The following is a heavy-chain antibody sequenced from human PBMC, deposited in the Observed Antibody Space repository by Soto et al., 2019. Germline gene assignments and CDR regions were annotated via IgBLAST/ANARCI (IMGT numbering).Heavy chain of an antibody. CDR3: VGPLLARLYS. V-gene: IGHV1-8*01. D-gene: IGHD2-15*01. CDR2: MNPRSGNT. Sequence: APVKGSCKASRHMFTTYDINWVRQATGQGREWMGWMNPRSGNTGHAQKFQGRVSMTRNTSITTVYMELNSLRSEDPTVYYCVGPLLARLYSRGQRTLVTVSS. CDR1: RHMFTTYD. J-gene: IGHJ1*01.